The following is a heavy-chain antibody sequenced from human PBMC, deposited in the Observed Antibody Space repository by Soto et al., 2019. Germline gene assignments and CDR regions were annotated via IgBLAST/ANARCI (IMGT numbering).Heavy chain of an antibody. CDR1: GYTFTRYT. V-gene: IGHV1-3*01. CDR2: INPDNGNT. D-gene: IGHD2-15*01. J-gene: IGHJ5*02. CDR3: ARGIATGQLAP. Sequence: QVQLVQSGAEVKKPGASVKISCKASGYTFTRYTMNWVRQAPGQRLEWMGWINPDNGNTKSSQKFQDRVIITRATSASTAYMDLSSLRSEATAVYYCARGIATGQLAPWGQGTLVTVSS.